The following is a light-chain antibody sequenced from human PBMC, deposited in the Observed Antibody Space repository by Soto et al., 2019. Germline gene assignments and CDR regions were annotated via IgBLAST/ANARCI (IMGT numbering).Light chain of an antibody. V-gene: IGLV2-14*01. CDR3: SSYTTRTTLYV. CDR1: SSDVGSYNY. Sequence: ALTQPASVSGSPGQSTTISCTGTSSDVGSYNYVSWYQLHPGKAPKLMIYEVSNRPSGVSNRFSGSKSGDTASLTISGLQAEDEADYYCSSYTTRTTLYVFGTGTKVTVL. J-gene: IGLJ1*01. CDR2: EVS.